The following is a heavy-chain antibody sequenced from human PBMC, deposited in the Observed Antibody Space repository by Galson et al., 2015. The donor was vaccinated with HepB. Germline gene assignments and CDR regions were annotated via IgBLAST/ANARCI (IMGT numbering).Heavy chain of an antibody. D-gene: IGHD2-2*01. CDR2: IYYSGST. J-gene: IGHJ4*02. CDR1: GGSISSYY. CDR3: AREGCSSTSCYEGG. Sequence: ETLSLTCTVSGGSISSYYWSWIRQPPGKGLEWIGYIYYSGSTYYNPSLKSRVTISVDTSKNQFSLKLSSVTAADTAVYYCAREGCSSTSCYEGGWGQGTLVTVSS. V-gene: IGHV4-59*12.